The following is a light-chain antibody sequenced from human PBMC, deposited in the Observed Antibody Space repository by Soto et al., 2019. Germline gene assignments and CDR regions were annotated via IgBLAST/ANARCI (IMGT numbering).Light chain of an antibody. CDR3: TSYSSSSPLYV. V-gene: IGLV2-14*01. J-gene: IGLJ1*01. Sequence: QSALTQPASVSGSPGQSITISCTGTSSDVGGYNYVSWYQQLPGKAPKLLIYEVFNRPSGISNRFSGSKSVNTASLTISGLQAEDEADYYCTSYSSSSPLYVFGSGTKLTVL. CDR2: EVF. CDR1: SSDVGGYNY.